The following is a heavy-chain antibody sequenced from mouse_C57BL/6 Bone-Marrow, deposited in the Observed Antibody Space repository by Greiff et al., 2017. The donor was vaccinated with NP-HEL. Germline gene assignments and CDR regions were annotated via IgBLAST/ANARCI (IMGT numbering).Heavy chain of an antibody. CDR3: ARYTGNYYAMDY. V-gene: IGHV7-3*01. J-gene: IGHJ4*01. CDR2: IRNKANGYTT. CDR1: GFTFTDYY. Sequence: EVKLEESGGGLVQPGGSLSLSCAASGFTFTDYYMSWVRQPPGKALEWLGFIRNKANGYTTEYSASVKGRFTISRDNSQSILYLQMNALRAEDSATDYCARYTGNYYAMDYWGQGTSVTVSS. D-gene: IGHD2-1*01.